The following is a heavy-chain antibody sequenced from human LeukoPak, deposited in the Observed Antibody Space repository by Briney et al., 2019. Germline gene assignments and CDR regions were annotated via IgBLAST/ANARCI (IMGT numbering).Heavy chain of an antibody. CDR2: IYTSGST. CDR3: ARLDPMVRGVIKSKWYFDY. D-gene: IGHD3-10*01. J-gene: IGHJ4*02. V-gene: IGHV4-61*02. Sequence: SQTLSLTCTVSGGSISSGSYYWSWIRQPAGKGLEWIGRIYTSGSTNYNPSLKSRVTISVDTSKNQFSLKLSSVTAADTAVYYCARLDPMVRGVIKSKWYFDYWGQGTLVTVSS. CDR1: GGSISSGSYY.